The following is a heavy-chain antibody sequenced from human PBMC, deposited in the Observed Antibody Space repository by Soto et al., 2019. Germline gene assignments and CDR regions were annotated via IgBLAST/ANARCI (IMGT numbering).Heavy chain of an antibody. Sequence: SETLSLTCTVSGGSISSYYWSWIRQPPGKGLEWIGYIYYSGSTNYNPSLKSRVTISVDTAKNQFSLKLSSVTAADTAVYYCARHGSLGMGGLRGRYYYMDVWGKGTTVTVSS. J-gene: IGHJ6*03. D-gene: IGHD2-21*02. CDR2: IYYSGST. CDR1: GGSISSYY. CDR3: ARHGSLGMGGLRGRYYYMDV. V-gene: IGHV4-59*08.